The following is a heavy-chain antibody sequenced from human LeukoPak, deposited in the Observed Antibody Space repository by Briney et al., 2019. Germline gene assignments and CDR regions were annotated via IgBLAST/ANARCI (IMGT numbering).Heavy chain of an antibody. D-gene: IGHD6-13*01. CDR2: ISSSSSYI. CDR3: ARDYSSPGNFDY. J-gene: IGHJ4*02. CDR1: GFTFSSYG. V-gene: IGHV3-21*01. Sequence: GGSLRLSCAASGFTFSSYGMNWVRQAPGKGLEWVSSISSSSSYIYYADSVKGRFTISRDNAKNSLYLQMNSLRAEDTAVYYCARDYSSPGNFDYWGQGTLVTVSS.